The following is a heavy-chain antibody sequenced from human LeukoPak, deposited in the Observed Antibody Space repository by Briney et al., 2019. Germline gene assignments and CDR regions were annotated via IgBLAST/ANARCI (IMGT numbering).Heavy chain of an antibody. V-gene: IGHV4-4*07. CDR2: IYTSGST. CDR3: ARWLEGDYGDYPDAFDI. Sequence: SETLSLTCTVSGGSISSYYWSWIRQPAGKGLEWIGRIYTSGSTNYNPSLKSRVTMSVDTSKNQFSLKLSSVTAADTAVYYCARWLEGDYGDYPDAFDIWGQRTMVTVSS. D-gene: IGHD4-17*01. CDR1: GGSISSYY. J-gene: IGHJ3*02.